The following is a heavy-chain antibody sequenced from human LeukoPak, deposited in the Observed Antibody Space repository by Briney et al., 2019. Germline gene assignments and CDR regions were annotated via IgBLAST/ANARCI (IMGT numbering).Heavy chain of an antibody. J-gene: IGHJ5*02. CDR3: GKRWRDGAIWSVNH. V-gene: IGHV1-69*05. CDR1: GDTFSSYA. CDR2: IIPNFGKA. Sequence: ASVKVSCKASGDTFSSYAISWVRQAPGQGLEWMGGIIPNFGKANYAQKFQGRVTMTRDTSISTAYMELRRLRSDDTGVYYCGKRWRDGAIWSVNHWGQGTLVTVPT. D-gene: IGHD5-24*01.